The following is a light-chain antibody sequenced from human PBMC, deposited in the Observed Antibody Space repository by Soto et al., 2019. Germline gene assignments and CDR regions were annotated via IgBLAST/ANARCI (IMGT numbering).Light chain of an antibody. CDR3: QQYNNYVT. V-gene: IGKV3-15*01. CDR2: GAS. J-gene: IGKJ5*01. Sequence: EIVMTQSPATLSVSPGERATLSCRASQSVSSNLAWYQHKPGQAPRLLIFGASTRATGIPARFSGSGSGTEFTLTISSLQSEDVALYYCQQYNNYVTFGQGTRLEIK. CDR1: QSVSSN.